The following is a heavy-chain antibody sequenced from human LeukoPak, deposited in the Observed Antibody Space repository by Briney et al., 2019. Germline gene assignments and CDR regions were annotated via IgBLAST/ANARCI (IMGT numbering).Heavy chain of an antibody. CDR2: IRNKARSYTT. CDR1: GFTLSDHY. Sequence: GGSLRLSCAASGFTLSDHYMDWVRQAPGKGLEWVGRIRNKARSYTTEYAASVKGRFTISRDDSKISLDLQMNSLKTEDTAVYYCTSAGGNYSFEYWGQGTLVTVSP. CDR3: TSAGGNYSFEY. D-gene: IGHD1-26*01. V-gene: IGHV3-72*01. J-gene: IGHJ4*02.